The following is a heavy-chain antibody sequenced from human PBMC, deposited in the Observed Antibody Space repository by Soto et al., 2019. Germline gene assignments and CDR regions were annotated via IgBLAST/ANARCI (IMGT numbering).Heavy chain of an antibody. CDR3: AKTGGSAWHLTY. Sequence: EVQLLESGGGSVQPGGSLRLSCAASGFTFSNYAMTWVRQAPGKGLEWVSHLSGSGVSADYADSVKGRFTISRDNSKNTLYLQMNNLRAEDTALYYGAKTGGSAWHLTYWGQGTLVTVSS. V-gene: IGHV3-23*01. D-gene: IGHD6-19*01. CDR2: LSGSGVSA. J-gene: IGHJ4*02. CDR1: GFTFSNYA.